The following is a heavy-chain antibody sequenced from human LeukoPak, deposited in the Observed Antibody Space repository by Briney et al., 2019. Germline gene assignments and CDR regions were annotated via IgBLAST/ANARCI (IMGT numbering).Heavy chain of an antibody. CDR3: AKCSLRGYSGYDTIDY. CDR2: IYSGGST. CDR1: GFTVSSNY. Sequence: GGSLRLSCAASGFTVSSNYMSWVRQAPGKGLEWVSVIYSGGSTYYADSVKGRFTISRDNSQTTLYLQMNSLRAEDTAVYYCAKCSLRGYSGYDTIDYWGQGTLVTVSS. D-gene: IGHD5-12*01. J-gene: IGHJ4*02. V-gene: IGHV3-53*05.